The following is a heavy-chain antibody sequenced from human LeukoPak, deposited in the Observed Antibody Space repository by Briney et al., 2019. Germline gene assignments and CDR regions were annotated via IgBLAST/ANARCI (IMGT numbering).Heavy chain of an antibody. Sequence: PSETLSLTCTVSGGSISSYYWSWIRQPPGKGLEWIGYIYYSGSTNYNPSLKSRVTISVDTSKNQFSLKLSSVTAADTAVYYCASSPYCSGGSCYSVWHYFDYWGQGTLVTVSS. D-gene: IGHD2-15*01. CDR1: GGSISSYY. CDR3: ASSPYCSGGSCYSVWHYFDY. J-gene: IGHJ4*02. CDR2: IYYSGST. V-gene: IGHV4-59*01.